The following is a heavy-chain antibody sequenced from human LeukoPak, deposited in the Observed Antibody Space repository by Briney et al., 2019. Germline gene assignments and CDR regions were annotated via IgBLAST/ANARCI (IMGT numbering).Heavy chain of an antibody. CDR1: GGSISSYY. V-gene: IGHV4-59*01. Sequence: PSETLSLTCTVSGGSISSYYWSWIRQPPGKGLEWIGYIYYSGSTNYNPSLKSRVTISVDTSKNQFSLKLSSVTAADTAVYYCARDGTPAGFDPWGQGTLVTVSS. J-gene: IGHJ5*02. D-gene: IGHD6-13*01. CDR2: IYYSGST. CDR3: ARDGTPAGFDP.